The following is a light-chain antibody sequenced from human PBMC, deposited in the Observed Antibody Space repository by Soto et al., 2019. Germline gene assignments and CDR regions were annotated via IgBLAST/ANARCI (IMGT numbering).Light chain of an antibody. V-gene: IGLV2-14*01. CDR3: CSYTTSNTFV. Sequence: QSVLTQPASVSGSLGQSITISCSGTSSDVGAYNYVSWYQQYPGKAPKLMIYHVTDRPSGVSNRFSGSKSGNTASLTISGLQAEDAADYYCCSYTTSNTFVFGTGTKVTVL. CDR1: SSDVGAYNY. J-gene: IGLJ1*01. CDR2: HVT.